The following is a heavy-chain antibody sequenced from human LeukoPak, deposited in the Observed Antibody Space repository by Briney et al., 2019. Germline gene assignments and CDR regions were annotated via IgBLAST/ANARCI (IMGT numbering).Heavy chain of an antibody. D-gene: IGHD5-18*01. CDR3: ARGYTHGLDV. Sequence: GGSLRLSCAASGFTFSSYIMNWVRRAPGKGLEWVSFISGSNNYIYYADSVKGRFTISRDNAKNSLYLQMNSLRADDTAVYYCARGYTHGLDVWGQGTTVTVSS. CDR2: ISGSNNYI. V-gene: IGHV3-21*01. CDR1: GFTFSSYI. J-gene: IGHJ6*02.